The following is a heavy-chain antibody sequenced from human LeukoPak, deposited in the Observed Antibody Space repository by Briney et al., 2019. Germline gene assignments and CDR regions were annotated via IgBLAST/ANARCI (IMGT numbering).Heavy chain of an antibody. V-gene: IGHV3-30*02. D-gene: IGHD6-13*01. CDR2: IRYDGSNK. J-gene: IGHJ6*02. Sequence: GGSLRLSCAASGFTFSSYGMHWVRQAPGKGLEWVAFIRYDGSNKYYADSVKGRFTISRDNSKNTLYLQMNSLRAEDTAVYYCAKDRVPYIAAAGTGYYYYGMDVWGQGTTVTVSS. CDR3: AKDRVPYIAAAGTGYYYYGMDV. CDR1: GFTFSSYG.